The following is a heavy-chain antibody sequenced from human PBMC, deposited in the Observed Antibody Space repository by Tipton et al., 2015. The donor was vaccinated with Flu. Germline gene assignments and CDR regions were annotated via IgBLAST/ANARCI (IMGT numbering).Heavy chain of an antibody. CDR3: ARSKYPPQGGVVDDY. Sequence: TLSLTCTVSGGSIGSGSYYWSWIRQPAGKGLEWIGRIYTSGSTNYNPSLKSRVTISVDTSKNQFSLKLSSVTAADTAVYYCARSKYPPQGGVVDDYWGQGTLVTVSS. J-gene: IGHJ4*02. CDR2: IYTSGST. V-gene: IGHV4-61*02. D-gene: IGHD3-3*01. CDR1: GGSIGSGSYY.